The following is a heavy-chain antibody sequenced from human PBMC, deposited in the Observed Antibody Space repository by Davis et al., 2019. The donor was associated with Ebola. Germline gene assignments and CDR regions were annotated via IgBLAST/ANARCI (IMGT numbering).Heavy chain of an antibody. Sequence: GESLKISCQGSGYTFTNYWIGWVRQMPGKGLEWMGIIYPGDSDTRYSPSFQGQVTISADKSISTAYLQWSSLKASDTAMYYCARFGGLETAGDYYYYGMDVWGQGTTVTVSS. D-gene: IGHD3-3*01. V-gene: IGHV5-51*01. CDR2: IYPGDSDT. CDR1: GYTFTNYW. CDR3: ARFGGLETAGDYYYYGMDV. J-gene: IGHJ6*02.